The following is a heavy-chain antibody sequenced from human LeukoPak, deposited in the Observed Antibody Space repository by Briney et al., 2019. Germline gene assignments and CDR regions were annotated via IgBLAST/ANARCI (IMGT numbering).Heavy chain of an antibody. CDR3: AKDPTHYRVWDYYETIGLSY. D-gene: IGHD3-22*01. V-gene: IGHV3-53*05. CDR1: GFTVSSNY. CDR2: FYSGGTI. J-gene: IGHJ4*02. Sequence: SGGSLRLSCAASGFTVSSNYMSWVRQAPGKGLEWVSHFYSGGTIYYADSVEGRFTISRDNSKNTLNLHMNSLRAEDTAVYYCAKDPTHYRVWDYYETIGLSYWGQGTLVTVSS.